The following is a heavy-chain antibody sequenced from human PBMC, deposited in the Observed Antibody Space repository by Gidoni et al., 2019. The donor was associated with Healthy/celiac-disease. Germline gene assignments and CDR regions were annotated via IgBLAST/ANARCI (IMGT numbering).Heavy chain of an antibody. Sequence: QLQLQESGPGLVKPSATLSLTCTVSGGSISSSRSYWGWIRQPPGKGLEWIGSIYFSGSTYYNPSLKSRVTISVDTSKNQFSLKLSSVTAADTAVYYCARHWAAWITMVPGEDWFDPWGQGTLVTVSS. D-gene: IGHD3-10*01. V-gene: IGHV4-39*01. CDR1: GGSISSSRSY. J-gene: IGHJ5*02. CDR2: IYFSGST. CDR3: ARHWAAWITMVPGEDWFDP.